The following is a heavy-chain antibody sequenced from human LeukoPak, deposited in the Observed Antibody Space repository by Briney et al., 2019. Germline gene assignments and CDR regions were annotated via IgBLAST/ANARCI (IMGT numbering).Heavy chain of an antibody. CDR2: ISYDGSNK. CDR3: ATATIFGVVLYY. D-gene: IGHD3-3*01. V-gene: IGHV3-30*04. J-gene: IGHJ4*02. CDR1: GFTFSSYA. Sequence: GGSLRRSSAASGFTFSSYAMHWVRQAPGNGLEGVAVISYDGSNKYYADSGRGRFTISRDNSKNTLYLQMNSLRTEDTAVYYCATATIFGVVLYYWGQGTLVTVSS.